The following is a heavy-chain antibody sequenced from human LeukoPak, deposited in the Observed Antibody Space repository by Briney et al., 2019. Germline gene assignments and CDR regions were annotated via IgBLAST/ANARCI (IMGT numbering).Heavy chain of an antibody. J-gene: IGHJ6*03. CDR1: GYSISSGYY. CDR3: ARVAKHFRGGLSFYYMDV. D-gene: IGHD3-10*01. CDR2: IYHSGST. Sequence: SETLSLTCTVSGYSISSGYYWGWIRQPPGKGLEWIGIIYHSGSTYYNPSLKSRVTISVDTSKNQFSLKLSSVTAADTAVYYCARVAKHFRGGLSFYYMDVWGKGTTVTISS. V-gene: IGHV4-38-2*02.